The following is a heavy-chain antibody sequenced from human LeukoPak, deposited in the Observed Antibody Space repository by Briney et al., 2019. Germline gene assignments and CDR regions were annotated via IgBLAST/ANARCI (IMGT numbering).Heavy chain of an antibody. CDR1: GFTFDDYA. CDR3: AKDRSSGWYGRVDAFDI. D-gene: IGHD6-19*01. J-gene: IGHJ3*02. Sequence: GGSLRLSCAASGFTFDDYAMHWVRQAPGKGLEWVSGISWNSGSIGYADSVKGRFTISRDNAKNSLYLQMNSLRAEDTALYYCAKDRSSGWYGRVDAFDIWGQGTMVTVSS. V-gene: IGHV3-9*01. CDR2: ISWNSGSI.